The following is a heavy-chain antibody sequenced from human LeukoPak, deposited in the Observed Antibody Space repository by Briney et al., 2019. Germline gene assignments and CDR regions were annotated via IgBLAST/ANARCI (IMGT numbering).Heavy chain of an antibody. CDR2: IHYSGST. V-gene: IGHV4-59*01. J-gene: IGHJ6*03. CDR3: ARTTMVRGTYYMDV. CDR1: GGSINSYY. Sequence: PSETLSLTCTVSGGSINSYYWSWIRQPPGKGLQWIGRIHYSGSTNYNPSLKSRVTISVDTSKNQFSLKLSSVTAADTAVYYCARTTMVRGTYYMDVWGKGTTVTISS. D-gene: IGHD3-10*01.